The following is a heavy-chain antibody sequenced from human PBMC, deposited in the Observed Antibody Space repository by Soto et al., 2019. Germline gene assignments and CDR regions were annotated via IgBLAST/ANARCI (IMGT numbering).Heavy chain of an antibody. Sequence: SETLSLTCTVSGGSISSSSYYWGWIRQPPGKGLEWIGSIYYSGSTYYNPSLKSRVTISVDTSKNQFSLNLSSVTAADTAVYYCARRWGSGIDFWGQGTLVTVSS. CDR1: GGSISSSSYY. V-gene: IGHV4-39*01. D-gene: IGHD3-10*01. J-gene: IGHJ4*02. CDR2: IYYSGST. CDR3: ARRWGSGIDF.